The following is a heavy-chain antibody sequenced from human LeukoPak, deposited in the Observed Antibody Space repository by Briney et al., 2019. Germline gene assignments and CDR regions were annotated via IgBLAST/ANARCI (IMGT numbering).Heavy chain of an antibody. CDR3: AELGITMIGGV. CDR1: GFTFSSYE. CDR2: ISSSGSTI. J-gene: IGHJ6*04. V-gene: IGHV3-48*03. Sequence: GGSLRLSCAACGFTFSSYEMNWVRQAPGKGLEWVSYISSSGSTIYYARSVKGRCTISRDNAKNSLYLQMNSLRAEDTAVYYCAELGITMIGGVWGKGTTVTISS. D-gene: IGHD3-10*02.